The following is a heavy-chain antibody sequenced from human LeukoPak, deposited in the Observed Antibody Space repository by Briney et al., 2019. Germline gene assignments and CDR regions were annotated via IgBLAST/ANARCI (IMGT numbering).Heavy chain of an antibody. CDR2: IYYSGSS. D-gene: IGHD3-22*01. V-gene: IGHV4-39*01. J-gene: IGHJ4*02. CDR1: GGSLSSSRYY. CDR3: GSYDSSGTPNYFDS. Sequence: PSETLSLTCTVAGGSLSSSRYYWGWIRQPPGKGLEWIGSIYYSGSSYYNPSLKSRVTISVDTPKKQFSLKLTSVTAADTAVYYCGSYDSSGTPNYFDSWGQGTLVTVSS.